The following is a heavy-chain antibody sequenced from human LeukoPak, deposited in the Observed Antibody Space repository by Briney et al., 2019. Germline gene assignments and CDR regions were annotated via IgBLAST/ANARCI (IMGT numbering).Heavy chain of an antibody. CDR1: GGSISSNY. J-gene: IGHJ4*02. Sequence: PSETLSLTCTVSGGSISSNYWSWIRQPPGKGLEWIGYIFYSGSTNSWSTNYNSSLKSRVTISGDTSKNQFSLKLSSVTAADTAVYYCAARGIAAALDYWGQGTLVTVSS. CDR2: IFYSGST. D-gene: IGHD6-13*01. CDR3: AARGIAAALDY. V-gene: IGHV4-59*01.